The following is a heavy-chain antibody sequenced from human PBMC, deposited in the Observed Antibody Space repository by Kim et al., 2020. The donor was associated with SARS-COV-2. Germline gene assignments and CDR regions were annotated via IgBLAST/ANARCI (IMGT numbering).Heavy chain of an antibody. CDR3: TKGIRLGALLAPF. J-gene: IGHJ3*01. V-gene: IGHV3-9*01. CDR2: ITWDSGES. CDR1: GFIFEDYA. D-gene: IGHD2-15*01. Sequence: GGSLRLSCAASGFIFEDYAMHWVRQTPGKGLEWVSGITWDSGESEYADSVKGRFTISRDNSKNSLHLQMDPLRAEDTAFYYCTKGIRLGALLAPF.